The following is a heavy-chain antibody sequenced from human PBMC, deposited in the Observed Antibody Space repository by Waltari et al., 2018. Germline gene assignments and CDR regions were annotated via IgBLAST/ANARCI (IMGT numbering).Heavy chain of an antibody. CDR3: ARLEDCSGGNCYSANNHPVDV. V-gene: IGHV4-34*01. CDR2: INHAGNT. Sequence: QVHLQQWGAGLLKAAEPLSLTCAVDGGSFRGYYWRWVRQPPEKGLEWIGEINHAGNTNFNPSLKSRVVISEDTSKSQFYLKLTFVTAADTGVYYCARLEDCSGGNCYSANNHPVDVWGQGTSVTVSS. D-gene: IGHD2-15*01. J-gene: IGHJ6*02. CDR1: GGSFRGYY.